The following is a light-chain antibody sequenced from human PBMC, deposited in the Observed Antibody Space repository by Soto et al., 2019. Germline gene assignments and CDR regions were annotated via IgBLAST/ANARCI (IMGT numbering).Light chain of an antibody. CDR2: ETS. V-gene: IGLV2-23*01. CDR1: SGDFGSYKF. J-gene: IGLJ1*01. Sequence: QSVLTQPASVSGSPGQSVTISCTVTSGDFGSYKFVSWYQHHPGTVPKVIIYETSKRPSGVSDRFSGSKSGNTASLTISGLQAEDEADYYFFSFTSTNTHVFGSGTKVTVL. CDR3: FSFTSTNTHV.